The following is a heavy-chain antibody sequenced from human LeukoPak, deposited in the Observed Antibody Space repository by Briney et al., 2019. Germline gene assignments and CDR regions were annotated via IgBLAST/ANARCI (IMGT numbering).Heavy chain of an antibody. J-gene: IGHJ4*02. CDR2: IRYDGSNK. V-gene: IGHV3-30*02. CDR1: GFTFSSYG. CDR3: AKGDIWRGAAAGMVLPDFFDY. Sequence: GSLRLSCAASGFTFSSYGMHWVRQAPGKGLEWVAFIRYDGSNKYYADSVKGRFTISRDNSKNTLYLQMNSLRAEDTAVYYCAKGDIWRGAAAGMVLPDFFDYWGQGTLVTVSS. D-gene: IGHD6-13*01.